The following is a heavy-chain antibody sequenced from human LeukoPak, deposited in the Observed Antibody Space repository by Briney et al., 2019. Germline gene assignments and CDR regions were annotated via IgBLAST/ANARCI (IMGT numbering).Heavy chain of an antibody. CDR3: AKDTRLYSSSWYFDY. V-gene: IGHV3-74*01. J-gene: IGHJ4*02. CDR2: INSDGSRT. D-gene: IGHD6-13*01. Sequence: GGSLRLSCAASGFTFSSYWMHWVRQAPGEGLVWVSRINSDGSRTSYADSVKGRFTISRDNAKNTLYLQMNSPRAEDTAVYYCAKDTRLYSSSWYFDYWGQGTLVTVSS. CDR1: GFTFSSYW.